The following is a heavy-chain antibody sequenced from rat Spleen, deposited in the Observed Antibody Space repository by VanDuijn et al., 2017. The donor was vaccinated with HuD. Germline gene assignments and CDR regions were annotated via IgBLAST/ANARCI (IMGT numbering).Heavy chain of an antibody. J-gene: IGHJ1*01. V-gene: IGHV5-17*01. D-gene: IGHD3-4*01. CDR3: ARHPQLGTYWYFDF. CDR2: MLYDSGNT. Sequence: EVQLVESGGGLVQPGGSLKFSCSASGFTFSAYAMAWVRQAPKKGLEWVATMLYDSGNTFYRDSVKGRFTISRDNAKSTLYLQLDSLRSEDTATYYCARHPQLGTYWYFDFWGPGTMVTVSS. CDR1: GFTFSAYA.